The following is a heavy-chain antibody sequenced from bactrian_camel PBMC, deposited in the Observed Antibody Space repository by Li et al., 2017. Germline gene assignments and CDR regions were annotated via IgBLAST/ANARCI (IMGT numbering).Heavy chain of an antibody. Sequence: QVQLVESGGGSVQAGGPLRLSCTASGDTVPVPYMGWIRRTPGKEREAVSCITWSGGRTYYVDSVKGRFTISRDNPKNTLYLQMNSLKPEDTAMYYCAAGEFTTNNEYNEGLDYWGQGTQVTVS. CDR1: GDTVPVPY. V-gene: IGHV3S60*01. CDR2: ITWSGGRT. J-gene: IGHJ4*01. CDR3: AAGEFTTNNEYNEGLDY. D-gene: IGHD1*01.